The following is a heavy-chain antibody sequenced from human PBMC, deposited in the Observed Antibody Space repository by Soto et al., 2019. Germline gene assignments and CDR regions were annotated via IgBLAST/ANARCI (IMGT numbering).Heavy chain of an antibody. D-gene: IGHD4-17*01. Sequence: QEQLVESGGGVVQPGRSLRLSCAASGFTFSDYAMHWVRQAPGKGLEWVAVIWHDGSNKYYADSVKGRFTVSRDNSNNTXXXXXXXLRAXDXAXYYCARPALLVTTFDSWGQGTLVTVSS. V-gene: IGHV3-33*01. CDR2: IWHDGSNK. CDR3: ARPALLVTTFDS. J-gene: IGHJ4*02. CDR1: GFTFSDYA.